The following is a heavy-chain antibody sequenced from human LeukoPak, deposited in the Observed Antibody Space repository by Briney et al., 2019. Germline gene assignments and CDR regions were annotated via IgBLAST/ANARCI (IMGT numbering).Heavy chain of an antibody. Sequence: ASVKVSCKTSGYSFTSYYIHWVRQAPGQGLEWMVIINPSGGSTTYAQKFQGRLTMASDTSTSTVYMELSSLRSEDTAMYYCARSSAYYNEADIWGQGTMVTVSS. CDR1: GYSFTSYY. V-gene: IGHV1-46*01. J-gene: IGHJ3*02. CDR3: ARSSAYYNEADI. D-gene: IGHD1-26*01. CDR2: INPSGGST.